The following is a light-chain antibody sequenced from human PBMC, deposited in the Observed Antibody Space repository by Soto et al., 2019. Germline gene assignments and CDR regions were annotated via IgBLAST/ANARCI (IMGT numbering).Light chain of an antibody. V-gene: IGLV2-8*01. J-gene: IGLJ1*01. CDR1: SSDVGAYNY. CDR3: SSYAGSNNV. Sequence: QSALTQPPSASGSRGQSVTISCTGASSDVGAYNYVSWYQQHPGKAPKLMIYEVSKRPSGVPDRFSGSKSGNTASLTVSGLQAEDEADYYCSSYAGSNNVFGTGTKVTVL. CDR2: EVS.